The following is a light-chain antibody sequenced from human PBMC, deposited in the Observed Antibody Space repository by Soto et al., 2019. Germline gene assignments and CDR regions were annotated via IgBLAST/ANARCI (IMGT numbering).Light chain of an antibody. CDR1: TSDIGSNT. J-gene: IGLJ3*02. CDR2: ANN. V-gene: IGLV1-44*01. Sequence: QSVLTQPPSASGTPGQKITISCSGSTSDIGSNTVNWYQQVPGTAPKLLIYANNQRPSGVPDRFSGSKSGTSASLAISGLQSEDEADYYCEAWDDSLNGPVFGGGTKLT. CDR3: EAWDDSLNGPV.